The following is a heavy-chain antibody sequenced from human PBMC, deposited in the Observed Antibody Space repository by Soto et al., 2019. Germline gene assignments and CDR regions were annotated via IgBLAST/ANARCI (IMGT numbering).Heavy chain of an antibody. CDR2: MHYTGFS. CDR1: GDSVTSHY. V-gene: IGHV4-59*02. J-gene: IGHJ6*04. D-gene: IGHD6-13*01. Sequence: SETLSLTCSFSGDSVTSHYLTWIRQSPEKGLEWIGYMHYTGFSHYNPSLKSRLTISVDRSKNQFTLQLTSVTVADTAVYYCARSPEQQLVFFRENYRYCLSFWGKGSTDTVSA. CDR3: ARSPEQQLVFFRENYRYCLSF.